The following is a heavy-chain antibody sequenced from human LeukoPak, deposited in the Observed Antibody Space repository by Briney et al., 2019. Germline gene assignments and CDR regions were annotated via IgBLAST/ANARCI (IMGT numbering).Heavy chain of an antibody. V-gene: IGHV2-5*02. J-gene: IGHJ4*02. CDR2: IYWDDDQ. CDR3: ARVDTSMITVAFHY. Sequence: GPTLVKPTQTLTLPCTFSVFSLSTSGVGVGWIRQPPGKALEWLALIYWDDDQRYSPSLKSKLPITTDTSENQVVLTMSDMNPVDTATYYCARVDTSMITVAFHYWGQGTLVTVSS. D-gene: IGHD5-18*01. CDR1: VFSLSTSGVG.